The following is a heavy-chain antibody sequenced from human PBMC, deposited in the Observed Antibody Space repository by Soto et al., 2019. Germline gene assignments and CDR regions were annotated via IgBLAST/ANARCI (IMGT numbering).Heavy chain of an antibody. V-gene: IGHV3-30*18. Sequence: PGGPRTHSWAATGFNSTSYGLHWFRPGTRKGLEGVAVISYDGRNKYYADSVKGRFTISRDNSKDTLYLHMNSLRAEDTAVYYCAKAISIAAAGDP. D-gene: IGHD6-13*01. CDR2: ISYDGRNK. J-gene: IGHJ5*02. CDR3: AKAISIAAAGDP. CDR1: GFNSTSYG.